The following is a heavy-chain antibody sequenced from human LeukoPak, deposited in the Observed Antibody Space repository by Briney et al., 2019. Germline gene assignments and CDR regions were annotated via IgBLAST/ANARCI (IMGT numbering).Heavy chain of an antibody. CDR1: GGSISSVKDY. D-gene: IGHD6-6*01. J-gene: IGHJ6*03. CDR3: ARQRARNYYYYMDV. CDR2: INHSGST. Sequence: SETLSLTCTVSGGSISSVKDYWAWIRQPPGKGLEWIGEINHSGSTNYNPSLKSRVTISVDTSKDQFSLKLSSVTAADTAVYYCARQRARNYYYYMDVWGKGTTVTVSS. V-gene: IGHV4-39*01.